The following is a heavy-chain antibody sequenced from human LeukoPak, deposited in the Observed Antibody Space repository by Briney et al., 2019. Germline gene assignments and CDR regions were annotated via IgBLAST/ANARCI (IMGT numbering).Heavy chain of an antibody. D-gene: IGHD1-14*01. J-gene: IGHJ4*02. CDR2: IMQDGSKK. V-gene: IGHV3-7*03. CDR3: ARRYFDY. CDR1: GFTFSDYW. Sequence: PGGSLRLSCAASGFTFSDYWMQWVRQAPGKGLEWVANIMQDGSKKYYVDSVKGRFTISRDNAKNSLFLQMNSLRPEDTAIYYCARRYFDYWGQGTLVTASS.